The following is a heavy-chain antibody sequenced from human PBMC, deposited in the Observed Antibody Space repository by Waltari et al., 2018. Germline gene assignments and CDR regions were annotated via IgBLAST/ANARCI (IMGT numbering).Heavy chain of an antibody. CDR1: GYTFIDYF. CDR2: IDPEDGET. V-gene: IGHV1-69-2*01. Sequence: EVQLVQSGAEVKKPGATAKISCKATGYTFIDYFMHWVQQAPGKGLEWVGRIDPEDGETVYAEKFQGRVTITADTSTDTSYLELSSLRSDDTAVYYCAPLPGGSGQTFDYWGQGTLLTVSS. D-gene: IGHD3-10*01. J-gene: IGHJ4*02. CDR3: APLPGGSGQTFDY.